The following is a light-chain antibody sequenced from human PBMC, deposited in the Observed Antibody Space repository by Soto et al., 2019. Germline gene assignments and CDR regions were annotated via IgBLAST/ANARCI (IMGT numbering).Light chain of an antibody. CDR1: SSNIGAGYE. J-gene: IGLJ1*01. Sequence: QSVLTQPPSVSEAPGQRVTISCTGSSSNIGAGYEAHWYQQVPGTAPKLLIYENNNRPSGVPDRFSGSKSGTSASLAITVLQAEDEAEWYCQSYGSSLSGYVFGTGTKLTVL. CDR2: ENN. V-gene: IGLV1-40*01. CDR3: QSYGSSLSGYV.